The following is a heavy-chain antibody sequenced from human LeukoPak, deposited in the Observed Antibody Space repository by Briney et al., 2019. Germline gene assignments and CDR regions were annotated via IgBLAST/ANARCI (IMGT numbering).Heavy chain of an antibody. D-gene: IGHD3-3*01. CDR2: IYYNEST. CDR1: GGSISSSSYY. Sequence: KPSETLSLTCTVSGGSISSSSYYWGWIRQPPGKGLEWMGSIYYNESTYYNPSLKSRVTIYVDASKNQFSMKLSSVTAADTAVYYCARGPRLAEWLFVDYYYYYMDVWGKGTTVTVSS. V-gene: IGHV4-39*01. J-gene: IGHJ6*03. CDR3: ARGPRLAEWLFVDYYYYYMDV.